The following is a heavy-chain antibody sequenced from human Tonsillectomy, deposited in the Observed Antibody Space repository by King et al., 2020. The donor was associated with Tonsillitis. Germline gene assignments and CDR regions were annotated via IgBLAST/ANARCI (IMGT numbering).Heavy chain of an antibody. CDR3: ARDQAATGTAIDY. CDR2: INTYNGNP. Sequence: VQLVESGVEVKKPGASVKVSCKASGYTFTSYGISWVRQAPGQGLEWMGWINTYNGNPKYLQKLQGRVTMTRDTSTSTAYMELRSLRSDDTAVYYCARDQAATGTAIDYWGQGTLVTVSS. V-gene: IGHV1-18*01. J-gene: IGHJ4*02. D-gene: IGHD6-13*01. CDR1: GYTFTSYG.